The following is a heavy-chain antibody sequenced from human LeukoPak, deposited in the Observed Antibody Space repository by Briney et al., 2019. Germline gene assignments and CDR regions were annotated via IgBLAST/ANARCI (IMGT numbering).Heavy chain of an antibody. CDR2: FDPEDGET. D-gene: IGHD3-10*01. Sequence: ASVKVSCKVSGYTLTELSMHWVRQAPGKGLEWMGGFDPEDGETIYAQKFQGRVTMTEDTSTDTAYMELSSLRSEDTAVYYCATPPNYYGSGTYFDYWGQGTLVTVSS. CDR1: GYTLTELS. CDR3: ATPPNYYGSGTYFDY. V-gene: IGHV1-24*01. J-gene: IGHJ4*02.